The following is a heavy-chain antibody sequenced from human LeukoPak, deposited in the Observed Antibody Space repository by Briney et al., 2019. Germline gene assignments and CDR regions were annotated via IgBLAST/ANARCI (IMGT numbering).Heavy chain of an antibody. CDR2: INAGNGNT. J-gene: IGHJ4*02. V-gene: IGHV1-3*01. Sequence: ASVKVSCKASGYTFTSYTMHWVRQAPGQGLEWMGWINAGNGNTKFSQKFQGRVTITRDTSASTGYMELSSLRSEDTAVYYCAFRGVSDDFDYWGQGTLVTVSS. CDR3: AFRGVSDDFDY. CDR1: GYTFTSYT. D-gene: IGHD3-10*01.